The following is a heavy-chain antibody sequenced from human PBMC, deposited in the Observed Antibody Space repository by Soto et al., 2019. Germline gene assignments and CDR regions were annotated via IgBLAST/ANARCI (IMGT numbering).Heavy chain of an antibody. CDR3: ARDLPRRYYDSSGYLDY. CDR2: IWYDGSNK. CDR1: GFTFSSYG. J-gene: IGHJ4*02. D-gene: IGHD3-22*01. V-gene: IGHV3-33*08. Sequence: GGSLRLSCAASGFTFSSYGMHWVRQAPGKGLEWVAVIWYDGSNKYYADSVKGRFTISRDNSKNTLYLQMNSLRAEDTAVYYCARDLPRRYYDSSGYLDYWGQGTLVTVSS.